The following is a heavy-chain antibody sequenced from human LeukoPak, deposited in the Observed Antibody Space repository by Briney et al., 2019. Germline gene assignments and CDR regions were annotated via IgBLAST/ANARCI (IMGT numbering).Heavy chain of an antibody. D-gene: IGHD3-22*01. V-gene: IGHV1-69*01. CDR3: ARDDYYDSSAYRENPFDV. CDR1: GDTFSIYA. Sequence: ASVNVSCTASGDTFSIYAISWLRQAPGQGLEWMGGIILILGTTNYAQKFQGRVTITADESTSTLYMELRSLRSEDTAIYYCARDDYYDSSAYRENPFDVWGQGTMVTVSS. CDR2: IILILGTT. J-gene: IGHJ3*01.